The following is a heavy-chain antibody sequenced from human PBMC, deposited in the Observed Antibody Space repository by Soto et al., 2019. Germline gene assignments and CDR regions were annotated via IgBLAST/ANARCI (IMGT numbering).Heavy chain of an antibody. CDR1: GYSFTTYW. CDR3: ARSRRGAYSSGWYSPSGYYNYGIDV. V-gene: IGHV5-51*01. J-gene: IGHJ6*02. D-gene: IGHD6-19*01. Sequence: EAQLVQSGAEMKKPGESLKISCKASGYSFTTYWIGWVRQMPGKGLEWMGIIYPGDSDTKYSPSLQGQVTISADTSISTAYLQWTSLKASDTAMYYCARSRRGAYSSGWYSPSGYYNYGIDVWGQGTKVTVSS. CDR2: IYPGDSDT.